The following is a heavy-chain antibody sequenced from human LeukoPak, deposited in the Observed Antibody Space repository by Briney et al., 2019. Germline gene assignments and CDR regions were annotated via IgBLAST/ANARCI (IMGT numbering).Heavy chain of an antibody. Sequence: SETLSLTCTVSGGSISSSSYYWGWIRQPPGKGLEWIGSIYYSGSTYYNPSLKSRVIISVDTSKNQFSLKLSSVTAADTAVYYCARLGSSWYFDYWGQGTLVTVSS. CDR2: IYYSGST. CDR1: GGSISSSSYY. J-gene: IGHJ4*02. CDR3: ARLGSSWYFDY. D-gene: IGHD6-13*01. V-gene: IGHV4-39*01.